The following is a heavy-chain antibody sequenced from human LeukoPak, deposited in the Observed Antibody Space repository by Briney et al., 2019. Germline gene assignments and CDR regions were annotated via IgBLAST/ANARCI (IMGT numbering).Heavy chain of an antibody. CDR3: AQQVGYCSSGSCYFTY. D-gene: IGHD2-15*01. CDR2: ISNTGGST. J-gene: IGHJ1*01. CDR1: GFSFNTYA. V-gene: IGHV3-23*01. Sequence: GGSLRLSCAASGFSFNTYAMSWVRQAPGKGLEWVSAISNTGGSTYYADSVKGRFTISRDKSKNTLSLQMNSLRAEDTAVYYCAQQVGYCSSGSCYFTYWGQGTLVTVS.